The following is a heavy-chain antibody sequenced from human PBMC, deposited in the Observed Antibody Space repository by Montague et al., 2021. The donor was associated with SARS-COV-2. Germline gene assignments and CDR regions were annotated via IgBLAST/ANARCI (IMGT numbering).Heavy chain of an antibody. CDR2: MYNSDNT. J-gene: IGHJ5*02. CDR1: GGSISTTNYY. Sequence: SETLFLTCTVSGGSISTTNYYWAWIRQPPGKGLEWVGSMYNSDNTYYNPSLESRLTMSVDTSKNQFSLKLRSVTAADAAVYHCARAWRYGDYSGVHFAPWGQGTLVTVSS. CDR3: ARAWRYGDYSGVHFAP. D-gene: IGHD4-17*01. V-gene: IGHV4-39*07.